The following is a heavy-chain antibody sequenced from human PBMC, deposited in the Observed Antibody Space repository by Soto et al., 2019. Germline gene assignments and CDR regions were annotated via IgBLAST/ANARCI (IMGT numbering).Heavy chain of an antibody. CDR1: GFTFSSYS. CDR3: ARDKTVLLWFGETHYYYGMDV. CDR2: ISSSSSYI. Sequence: ESGGGLVKPGGSLRLSCAASGFTFSSYSMNWVRQAPGKGLEWVSSISSSSSYIYYADSVKGRFTISRDNAKNSLYLQMNSLRAEDTAVYYCARDKTVLLWFGETHYYYGMDVWGQGTTVTVSS. V-gene: IGHV3-21*01. J-gene: IGHJ6*02. D-gene: IGHD3-10*01.